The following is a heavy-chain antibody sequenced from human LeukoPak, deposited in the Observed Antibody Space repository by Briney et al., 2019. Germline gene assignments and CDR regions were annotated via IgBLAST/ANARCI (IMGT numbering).Heavy chain of an antibody. J-gene: IGHJ5*02. D-gene: IGHD4-17*01. V-gene: IGHV1-46*01. Sequence: GASVKVSCKASGYTFTSYYMHWVRQAPGQGLEWMGIINPSGGSTSYAQKFQGRVTMTRDTSTSTVYMELSSLRSEDTAVYYCARDLEVTRIFGNWFDPWGQGTLVTVSS. CDR3: ARDLEVTRIFGNWFDP. CDR1: GYTFTSYY. CDR2: INPSGGST.